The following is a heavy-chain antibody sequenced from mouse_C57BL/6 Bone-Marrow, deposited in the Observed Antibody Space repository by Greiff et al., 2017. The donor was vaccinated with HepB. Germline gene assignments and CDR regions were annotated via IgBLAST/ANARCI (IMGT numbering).Heavy chain of an antibody. CDR2: ISSGGSYT. D-gene: IGHD2-3*01. V-gene: IGHV5-6*01. CDR1: GFTFSSYG. J-gene: IGHJ3*01. CDR3: AEWLLTY. Sequence: EVQVVESGGDLVKPGGSLKLSCAASGFTFSSYGMSWVRQTPDKRLEWVATISSGGSYTYYPDSVKGRFTISRDNAKNTLYLQMSSLKSEDTAMYYCAEWLLTYWGQGTLVTVSA.